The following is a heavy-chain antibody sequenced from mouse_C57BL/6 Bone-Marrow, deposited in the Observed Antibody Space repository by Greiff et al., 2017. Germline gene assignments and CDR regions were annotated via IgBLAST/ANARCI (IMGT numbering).Heavy chain of an antibody. CDR2: IYPGSGST. D-gene: IGHD1-1*01. CDR3: ARSGTTVVAKAH. CDR1: GYTFTSYW. Sequence: QVQLQQPGAELVKPGASVKMSCKASGYTFTSYWITWVKQRPGQGLEWIGDIYPGSGSTNYNEKFKSKATLTVDTSSSTAYMQLSSLTSEDSAVYYCARSGTTVVAKAHWGQGTLVTVSA. V-gene: IGHV1-55*01. J-gene: IGHJ3*01.